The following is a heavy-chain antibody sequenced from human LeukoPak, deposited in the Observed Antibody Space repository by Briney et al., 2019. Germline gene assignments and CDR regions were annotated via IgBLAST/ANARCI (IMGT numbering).Heavy chain of an antibody. CDR1: GFTFNTFN. CDR3: ARGHYDVLAASYKWTPDY. V-gene: IGHV3-21*01. D-gene: IGHD3-9*01. CDR2: ITSGGDYI. J-gene: IGHJ4*02. Sequence: GGSLRLSCAASGFTFNTFNMNWVRQAPGKGLEWVSSITSGGDYIYHADSVKGRFTTSRDNAKNSLSLQLNSLRVEDTAVYYCARGHYDVLAASYKWTPDYWGQGTLVTVSS.